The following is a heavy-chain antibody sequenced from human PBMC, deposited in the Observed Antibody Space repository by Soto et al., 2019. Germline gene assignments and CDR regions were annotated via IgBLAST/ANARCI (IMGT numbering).Heavy chain of an antibody. V-gene: IGHV1-18*01. CDR1: GYSFTSYG. Sequence: GASVKVSCEAFGYSFTSYGISWVRQAPGQGLEWMGWISAYNGNTNYAQKLQGRVTMTTDTSTSTAYMELRSLRSDDTAVYYCARSGYYDILTGPPKPPYYYYYGMDVWGQGTTVTVSS. CDR3: ARSGYYDILTGPPKPPYYYYYGMDV. D-gene: IGHD3-9*01. CDR2: ISAYNGNT. J-gene: IGHJ6*02.